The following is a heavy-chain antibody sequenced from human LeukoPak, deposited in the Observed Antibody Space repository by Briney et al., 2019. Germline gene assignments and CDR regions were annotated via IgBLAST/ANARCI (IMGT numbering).Heavy chain of an antibody. CDR3: ARVFTPDRKIAAPVSGWFDP. CDR1: GGSFSGYY. Sequence: PSETLSLTCAVYGGSFSGYYWSWIRQPPGKGLEWIGEINHSGSTNYNPSLKSRVTISVDTSKNQFSLKLSSVTAADTAVYYCARVFTPDRKIAAPVSGWFDPWAREPWSPSPQ. V-gene: IGHV4-34*01. J-gene: IGHJ5*02. CDR2: INHSGST. D-gene: IGHD6-13*01.